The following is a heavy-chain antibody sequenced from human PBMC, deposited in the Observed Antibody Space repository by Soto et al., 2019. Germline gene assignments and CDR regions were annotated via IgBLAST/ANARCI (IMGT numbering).Heavy chain of an antibody. J-gene: IGHJ6*02. CDR1: GGTFSSYA. Sequence: GASVKVSCKASGGTFSSYAISWVRQAPGQGLEWMGGIIPIFGTANYAQKFQGRVTITADESTSTAYMELSSLRSEDTAVYYCARERSYYDTTLLGRPASYYGMDVWGQGTTVTVSS. CDR2: IIPIFGTA. V-gene: IGHV1-69*13. D-gene: IGHD3-22*01. CDR3: ARERSYYDTTLLGRPASYYGMDV.